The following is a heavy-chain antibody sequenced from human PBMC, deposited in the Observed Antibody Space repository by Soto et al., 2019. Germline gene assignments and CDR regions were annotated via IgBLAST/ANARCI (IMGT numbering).Heavy chain of an antibody. D-gene: IGHD6-19*01. J-gene: IGHJ6*03. Sequence: GGSLRLSCAASGFTFSDYYMSWIRQAPGKGLEWVSYISSSGSTIYYADSVKGRFTISRDNAKNSLYLQMNSLRAEDTAVYCCARDPVAGDIHYYYYYYMDVWGKGTTVTVSS. CDR3: ARDPVAGDIHYYYYYYMDV. CDR2: ISSSGSTI. V-gene: IGHV3-11*01. CDR1: GFTFSDYY.